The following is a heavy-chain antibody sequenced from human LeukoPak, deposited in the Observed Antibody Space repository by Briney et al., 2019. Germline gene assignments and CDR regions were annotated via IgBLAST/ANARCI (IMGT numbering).Heavy chain of an antibody. CDR2: INPNSGGT. D-gene: IGHD3-10*01. Sequence: ASVKVSCKASGYTFTGYYMHWVRQAPGQGLEWMGWINPNSGGTNYAQKFQGRVTMTRDTSISTAYMELSRLRSVDTAVYYCARNDGFGFGELPLVDYWGQGTLVTVSS. CDR1: GYTFTGYY. CDR3: ARNDGFGFGELPLVDY. J-gene: IGHJ4*02. V-gene: IGHV1-2*02.